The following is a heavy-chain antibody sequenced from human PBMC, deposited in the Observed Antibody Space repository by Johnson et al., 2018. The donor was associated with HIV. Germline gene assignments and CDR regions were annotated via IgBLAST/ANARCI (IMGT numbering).Heavy chain of an antibody. CDR1: GFTLSSYT. D-gene: IGHD3-3*01. V-gene: IGHV3-7*01. CDR3: ARARDYNFWSPATDI. CDR2: IKQDGSEK. J-gene: IGHJ3*02. Sequence: VQLVESGGGVVQPGRSLRLSCAASGFTLSSYTIHWVRQAPGKGLEWVANIKQDGSEKYYVDSVKGRFTISRDNAKNSLYLQMNSLRAEDTAVYYCARARDYNFWSPATDIWGQGTMVTVSS.